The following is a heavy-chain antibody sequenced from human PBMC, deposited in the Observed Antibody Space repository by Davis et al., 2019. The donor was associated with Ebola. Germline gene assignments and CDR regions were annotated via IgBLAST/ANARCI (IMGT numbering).Heavy chain of an antibody. CDR2: ISGSSNYI. Sequence: GESLKISCAASGFTFSSYSINWVRQAPGKGLEWVSSISGSSNYIYYADSVKGRFTISRDNSKNTLYLQMNSLRAEDTAVYYCARVYYYVVSWGQGTLVTVSS. D-gene: IGHD3-10*02. J-gene: IGHJ4*02. CDR3: ARVYYYVVS. CDR1: GFTFSSYS. V-gene: IGHV3-21*04.